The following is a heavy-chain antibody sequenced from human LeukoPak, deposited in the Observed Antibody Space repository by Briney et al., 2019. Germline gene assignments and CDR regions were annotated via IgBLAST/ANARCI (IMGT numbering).Heavy chain of an antibody. CDR1: GGSISSYY. V-gene: IGHV4-59*01. D-gene: IGHD6-6*01. Sequence: PSETLSLTCTVSGGSISSYYWSWIRPPPGKGRWWIGYVYYSGSTNYNPSLKSRVTISVDTSKHQFSLKLSSVTAADTAVYYCARSPYSSSARKYYFDYWGQGTLVTVSS. CDR3: ARSPYSSSARKYYFDY. J-gene: IGHJ4*02. CDR2: VYYSGST.